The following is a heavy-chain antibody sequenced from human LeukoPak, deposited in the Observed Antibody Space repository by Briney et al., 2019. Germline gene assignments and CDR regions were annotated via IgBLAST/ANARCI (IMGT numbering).Heavy chain of an antibody. V-gene: IGHV3-48*03. CDR2: ISSSGSTI. J-gene: IGHJ3*02. CDR1: GFTFSSFE. D-gene: IGHD1-14*01. CDR3: ARESSPEDAFDI. Sequence: GGSLRLSCAASGFTFSSFEMNWVRQAPGKGLEWVSYISSSGSTIYYADSVKGRFTISRDNAKNSLYLQMNSLRAEDTAVYYCARESSPEDAFDIWGQGTMVTVSS.